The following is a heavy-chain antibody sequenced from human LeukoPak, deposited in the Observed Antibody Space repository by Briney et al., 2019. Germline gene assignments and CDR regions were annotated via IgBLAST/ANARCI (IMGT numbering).Heavy chain of an antibody. D-gene: IGHD3-10*01. J-gene: IGHJ4*02. Sequence: SVKVSCKASGGTFSSYAISWVRQAPGQGLEWMGGIIPSFGTTTYAQKFQGRVTITADKSTSTAYMELSSLRSEDTAVYHCARQGGSGSYYKYFDYWGQGILVTVSS. CDR2: IIPSFGTT. V-gene: IGHV1-69*06. CDR3: ARQGGSGSYYKYFDY. CDR1: GGTFSSYA.